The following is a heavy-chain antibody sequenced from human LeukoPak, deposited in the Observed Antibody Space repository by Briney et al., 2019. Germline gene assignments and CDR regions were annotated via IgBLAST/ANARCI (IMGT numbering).Heavy chain of an antibody. J-gene: IGHJ6*02. V-gene: IGHV2-26*01. CDR2: IFSNDEK. CDR3: ARFYGDYVGSYYYGMDV. CDR1: GFSLRNARMG. Sequence: SGPVLVNPTETLTLTCTVSGFSLRNARMGVSWIRQPPGKALEWLAHIFSNDEKSYSTSLKSRLTISKDTSKSQVVLTMTNMDPVDTATYYCARFYGDYVGSYYYGMDVWGQGTTVTVSS. D-gene: IGHD4-17*01.